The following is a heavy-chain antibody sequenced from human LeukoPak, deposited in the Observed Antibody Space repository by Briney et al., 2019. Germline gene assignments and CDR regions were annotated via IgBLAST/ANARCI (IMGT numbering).Heavy chain of an antibody. CDR3: ARAHNWGDFDY. V-gene: IGHV3-53*01. CDR1: RFTVSSNY. J-gene: IGHJ4*02. D-gene: IGHD7-27*01. Sequence: PGGSLRLPCAASRFTVSSNYMSWVRQAPGKGLEWVSVINSGGSTYYADSVKGRFTISRDNSKNTLYLQMNSLRAEDTAVYYCARAHNWGDFDYWGQGTLVTVSS. CDR2: INSGGST.